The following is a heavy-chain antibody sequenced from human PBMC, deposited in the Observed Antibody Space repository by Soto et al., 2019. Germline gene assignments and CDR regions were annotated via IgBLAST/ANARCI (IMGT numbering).Heavy chain of an antibody. CDR2: IYYSGST. D-gene: IGHD5-12*01. Sequence: SETLSLTCTVSGGSVSSYYWSWIRQPPGKGLEWIGYIYYSGSTNYNPSLKSRVTISVDTSKNQFSLKLSSVTAADTAVYYCARDRRGGYDYWSQGTLVTVSS. V-gene: IGHV4-59*02. J-gene: IGHJ4*02. CDR3: ARDRRGGYDY. CDR1: GGSVSSYY.